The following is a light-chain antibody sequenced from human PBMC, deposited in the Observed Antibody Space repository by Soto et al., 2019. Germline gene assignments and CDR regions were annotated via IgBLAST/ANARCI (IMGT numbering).Light chain of an antibody. CDR2: GAS. CDR3: QQHGSSPYT. CDR1: PPVSLSS. J-gene: IGKJ2*01. Sequence: EIVLTQSPGTLSLSPGERATLSCRASPPVSLSSLGWYQQKPGQAPRLLIYGASGRASGIPDRFSGSGSGTDFTLTISRLEPEDFAVYYCQQHGSSPYTFGPGTKLEI. V-gene: IGKV3-20*01.